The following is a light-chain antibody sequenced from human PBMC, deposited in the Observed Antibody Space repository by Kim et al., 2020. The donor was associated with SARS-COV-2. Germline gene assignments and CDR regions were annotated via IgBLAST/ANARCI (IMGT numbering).Light chain of an antibody. CDR3: QQYDSSSPWT. V-gene: IGKV1-5*01. Sequence: DILMTQSPATLSASVGDRVTITCRASQNIGNLLAWYQHEPGKAPKLLIYDASSLASGVPSRFSGTGSGSEFTLTIRSLQPDDIATYYCQQYDSSSPWTFGQGTKVDIK. J-gene: IGKJ1*01. CDR1: QNIGNL. CDR2: DAS.